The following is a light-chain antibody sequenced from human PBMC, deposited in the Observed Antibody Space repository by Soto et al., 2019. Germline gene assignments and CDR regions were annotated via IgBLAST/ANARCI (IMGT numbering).Light chain of an antibody. CDR1: SSDVGGYNY. J-gene: IGLJ2*01. Sequence: QSALTRPASVSGSPGQSITIACTGTSSDVGGYNYVSWYQQHPGKAPELMIYDVSNRPSGVSNRFSGSKSGNTASLTISGLQAEDEADYYCSSYTSSSTRVFGGGTKLTVL. V-gene: IGLV2-14*01. CDR3: SSYTSSSTRV. CDR2: DVS.